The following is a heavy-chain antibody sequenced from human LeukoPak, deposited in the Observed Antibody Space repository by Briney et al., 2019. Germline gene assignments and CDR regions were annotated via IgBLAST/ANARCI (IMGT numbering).Heavy chain of an antibody. CDR1: GGSISSYY. V-gene: IGHV4-59*08. D-gene: IGHD3-10*01. Sequence: SETLSLTCTVSGGSISSYYWSWIRQPPGKGLEWIGYIYYSGSTTYNPSLKSRVTISVDTSKNQFSLKLSSVTAADTAVYYCASQDSYGDAFDIWGQGTMVTVSS. J-gene: IGHJ3*02. CDR3: ASQDSYGDAFDI. CDR2: IYYSGST.